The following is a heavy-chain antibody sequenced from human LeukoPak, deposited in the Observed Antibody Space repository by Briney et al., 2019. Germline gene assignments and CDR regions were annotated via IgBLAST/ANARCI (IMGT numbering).Heavy chain of an antibody. CDR3: ARAVNTPIYYFEY. D-gene: IGHD1/OR15-1a*01. V-gene: IGHV1-46*01. J-gene: IGHJ4*02. Sequence: ASVKVSCKAFGYTFTSNYMHWVRQAPGQGLEWMGIINPSGGSTSYAQKFQGRITLSRDTSTSTVYTELSSLRSDDTAVYYCARAVNTPIYYFEYWGQGALVTVSS. CDR1: GYTFTSNY. CDR2: INPSGGST.